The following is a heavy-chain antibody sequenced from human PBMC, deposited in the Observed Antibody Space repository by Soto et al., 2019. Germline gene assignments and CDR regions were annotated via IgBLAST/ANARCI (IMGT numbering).Heavy chain of an antibody. D-gene: IGHD6-13*01. J-gene: IGHJ6*03. CDR2: INPSGGST. CDR3: ASERVAAADPYYYYYYMDV. Sequence: GPSVKVSCKASGYTFTSYYMHWVRQAPGQGLEWMGIINPSGGSTSYAQKFQGRVTMTRDTSTSTVYMELSSLRSEDTAVYYCASERVAAADPYYYYYYMDVWGKGTTVTVSS. V-gene: IGHV1-46*03. CDR1: GYTFTSYY.